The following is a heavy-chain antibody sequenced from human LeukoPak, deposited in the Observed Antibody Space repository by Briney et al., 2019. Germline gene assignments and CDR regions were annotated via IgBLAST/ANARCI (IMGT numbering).Heavy chain of an antibody. CDR2: INPNSGGT. D-gene: IGHD3-10*01. CDR1: GYTFTGYY. J-gene: IGHJ6*02. CDR3: ARAALWFGELLDGMDV. V-gene: IGHV1-2*06. Sequence: ASVKVSCKASGYTFTGYYMHWVRQAPGQGLEWMGRINPNSGGTNYAQKFQGRATMTRDMSISTAYMELSRLRSDETAVYYCARAALWFGELLDGMDVWGQGTTVTVSS.